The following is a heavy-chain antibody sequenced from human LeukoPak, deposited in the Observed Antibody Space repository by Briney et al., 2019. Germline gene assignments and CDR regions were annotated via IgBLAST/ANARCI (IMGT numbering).Heavy chain of an antibody. D-gene: IGHD3-3*01. CDR3: AKVGFSEMEWLLYSDH. Sequence: GGSLRLSCGASGLTFSSYAMSWVRQAPGKGLEWVSAISGSSGHTYYADSVKGRFTISRDNSKNTLYLQMNSLRAEDTAVYYCAKVGFSEMEWLLYSDHWGQGTLVTVSA. V-gene: IGHV3-23*01. CDR2: ISGSSGHT. CDR1: GLTFSSYA. J-gene: IGHJ4*02.